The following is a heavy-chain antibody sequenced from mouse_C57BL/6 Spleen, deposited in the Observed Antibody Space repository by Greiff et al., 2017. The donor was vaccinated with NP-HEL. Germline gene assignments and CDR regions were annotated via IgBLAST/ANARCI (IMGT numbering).Heavy chain of an antibody. J-gene: IGHJ4*01. Sequence: VQLQQPGAELVRPGSSVKLSCKASGYTFTSYWMHWVKQRPIQGLEWIGNIDPSDSETHYNQKFKDKATLTVDKSSSTAYMQLSSLTSEDSAVYSGARAGSNYANFDAMDYWGQGTSVTVSS. CDR1: GYTFTSYW. D-gene: IGHD2-5*01. V-gene: IGHV1-52*01. CDR3: ARAGSNYANFDAMDY. CDR2: IDPSDSET.